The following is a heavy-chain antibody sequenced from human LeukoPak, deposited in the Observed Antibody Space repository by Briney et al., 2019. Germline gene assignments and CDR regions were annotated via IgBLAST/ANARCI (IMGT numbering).Heavy chain of an antibody. CDR1: GGSISSYY. V-gene: IGHV4-59*08. CDR2: IYCSGST. J-gene: IGHJ3*02. Sequence: SGTLSLTCTVSGGSISSYYWSWIRQPPGKGLEWIGYIYCSGSTNYNPSLKSRVTISVDTSKNQFSLKLSSVTAADTAVYYCARHGPTFYGVAYDAFDIWGQGTMVTVSS. D-gene: IGHD4-17*01. CDR3: ARHGPTFYGVAYDAFDI.